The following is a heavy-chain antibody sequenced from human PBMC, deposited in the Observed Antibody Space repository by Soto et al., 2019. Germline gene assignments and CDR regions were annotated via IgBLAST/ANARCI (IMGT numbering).Heavy chain of an antibody. CDR3: AKNTVAYGGAFDI. Sequence: QVQLVESGGGVVQPGRSLRLSCAASGFTFSSYGMHWVRQAPGKGLEWVAVISYDGSNKYYADSVKGRFTISRDNSKNTLYLQTNSLRAEDTAVYYCAKNTVAYGGAFDIWGQGTMVTVSS. J-gene: IGHJ3*02. V-gene: IGHV3-30*18. D-gene: IGHD1-26*01. CDR1: GFTFSSYG. CDR2: ISYDGSNK.